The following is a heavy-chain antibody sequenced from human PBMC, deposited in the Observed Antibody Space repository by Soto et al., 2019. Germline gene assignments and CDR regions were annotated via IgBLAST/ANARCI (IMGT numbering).Heavy chain of an antibody. Sequence: SETLSLTCTVSGGSVSSGSYYWSWILHPPGKGLEWIGYIYYSVSTNYNPSLKSRVTISVDTSKNQFSLKLSSVTAADTAVYYCASGGTMGAFDIWGQGKMVTVSS. J-gene: IGHJ3*02. CDR2: IYYSVST. CDR3: ASGGTMGAFDI. D-gene: IGHD1-7*01. CDR1: GGSVSSGSYY. V-gene: IGHV4-61*01.